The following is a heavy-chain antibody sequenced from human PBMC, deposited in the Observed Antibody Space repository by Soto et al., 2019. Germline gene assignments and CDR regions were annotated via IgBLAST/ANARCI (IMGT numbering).Heavy chain of an antibody. Sequence: GGSLRLSCAASGFTFSSHWMSWVRQAPGKGLEWVANIKQDGSEKYYMDSVKGRFTISRDNAKNSLYLQMNSLRAEDTALYYSASYLYHTSGPPYWGQGTLVTVSS. J-gene: IGHJ4*02. D-gene: IGHD3-22*01. V-gene: IGHV3-7*01. CDR3: ASYLYHTSGPPY. CDR1: GFTFSSHW. CDR2: IKQDGSEK.